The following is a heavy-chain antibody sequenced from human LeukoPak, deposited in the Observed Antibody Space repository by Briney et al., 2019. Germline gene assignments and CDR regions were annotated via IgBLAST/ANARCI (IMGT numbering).Heavy chain of an antibody. Sequence: GGSLRLSCAASGFTFSSNWMSWVRQAPGKGLEWVANIKQDGSEKYYVDSVKGRFTISRDNAKNSLYLQMNSLRAEDTAVYYCARNLPAADYWGQGTLVTVSS. D-gene: IGHD2-2*01. CDR3: ARNLPAADY. V-gene: IGHV3-7*01. CDR2: IKQDGSEK. CDR1: GFTFSSNW. J-gene: IGHJ4*02.